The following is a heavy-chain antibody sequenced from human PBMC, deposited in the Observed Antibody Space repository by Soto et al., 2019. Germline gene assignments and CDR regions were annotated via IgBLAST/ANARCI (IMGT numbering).Heavy chain of an antibody. CDR3: ARGGDIVVVTAPLDH. Sequence: GASVKVSCKASGFTFTTYPIHWVRQAPGQRLEWMGWINTGNGDTEYSQKFQDRVSISRDTSTGTLYMELSSLRSEDTAVYYCARGGDIVVVTAPLDHWGQGTLVTVSS. J-gene: IGHJ5*02. CDR1: GFTFTTYP. V-gene: IGHV1-3*04. CDR2: INTGNGDT. D-gene: IGHD2-21*02.